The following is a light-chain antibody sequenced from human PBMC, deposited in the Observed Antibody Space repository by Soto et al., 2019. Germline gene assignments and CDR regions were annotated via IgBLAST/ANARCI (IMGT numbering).Light chain of an antibody. J-gene: IGKJ1*01. CDR2: KAS. Sequence: DIQMTKSPSNLSGSVGDIVTIPCRASQTISSWLAWYQQKPGKAPKLLIYKASTLKSGVPSRFSGSGSGTEFTLTISSLQPDDFATYYCHHYNSYSEAFGQGTKVELK. CDR3: HHYNSYSEA. CDR1: QTISSW. V-gene: IGKV1-5*03.